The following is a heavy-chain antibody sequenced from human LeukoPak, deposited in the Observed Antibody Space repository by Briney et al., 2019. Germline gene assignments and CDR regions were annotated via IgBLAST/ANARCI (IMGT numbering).Heavy chain of an antibody. Sequence: PGGSLRLSCAASGFTFSSYAMSWVRQAPGKGLEWVSAISGSGGSTCYADSVKGRFTISRDNSKNTLYLQMNSLRAEDTAVYYCAREGGSSGYGMDVWGKGTTVTVSS. D-gene: IGHD6-19*01. V-gene: IGHV3-23*01. CDR2: ISGSGGST. J-gene: IGHJ6*04. CDR3: AREGGSSGYGMDV. CDR1: GFTFSSYA.